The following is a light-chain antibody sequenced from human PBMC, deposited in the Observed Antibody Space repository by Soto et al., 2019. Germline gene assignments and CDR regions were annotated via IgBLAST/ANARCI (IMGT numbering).Light chain of an antibody. J-gene: IGKJ4*01. CDR1: QSVSSN. Sequence: EIVMTQSPATLSVSPGERATLSCRASQSVSSNLAWYQQKPGQAPRLLIYGAYSRATGIPDRFSGSRSGTDFTLTISRLESEDFAVYYCQQFVSPLTFGGATKVDIK. CDR2: GAY. CDR3: QQFVSPLT. V-gene: IGKV3D-15*01.